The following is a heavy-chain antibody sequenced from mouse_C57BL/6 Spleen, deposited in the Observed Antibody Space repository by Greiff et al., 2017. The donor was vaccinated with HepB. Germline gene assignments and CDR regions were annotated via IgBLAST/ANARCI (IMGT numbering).Heavy chain of an antibody. CDR3: ARSDSNYGCDY. CDR2: IYPGDGDT. V-gene: IGHV1-82*01. CDR1: GYAFSSSW. Sequence: VQLQQSGPELVKPGASVKISCKASGYAFSSSWMNWVKQRPGKGLEWIGRIYPGDGDTNYNGKFKGKATLTADKSSSTAYMQLSSLTSEDSAVYFCARSDSNYGCDYWGQGTTLTVSS. D-gene: IGHD2-5*01. J-gene: IGHJ2*01.